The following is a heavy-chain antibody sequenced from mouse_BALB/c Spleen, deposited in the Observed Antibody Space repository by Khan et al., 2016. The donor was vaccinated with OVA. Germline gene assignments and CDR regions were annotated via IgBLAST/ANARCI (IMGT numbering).Heavy chain of an antibody. CDR1: GYSLTRYG. CDR3: ARLYGNEPY. D-gene: IGHD2-1*01. CDR2: IWAGGST. J-gene: IGHJ3*01. V-gene: IGHV2-9*02. Sequence: QVQLQESGPGLVAPSQSLSITCTVYGYSLTRYGVHWVRQPPGKGLEWLGLIWAGGSTNYNWALMSRLSISKDNSKGQVFLKMNSLQTDDTAMYYCARLYGNEPYWGQGTLVTVSA.